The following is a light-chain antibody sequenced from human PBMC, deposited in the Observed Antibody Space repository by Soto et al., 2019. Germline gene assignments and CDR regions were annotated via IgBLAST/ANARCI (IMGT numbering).Light chain of an antibody. CDR3: QQYNSALT. CDR1: QSISSW. CDR2: KAS. V-gene: IGKV1-5*03. Sequence: DIQMTQSPSTLSASVGDRVTMACRASQSISSWLAWYQQKPGKAPKLLIYKASSLESGVPSRFSGSGSGTEFTLTISSLQPDDFATYYSQQYNSALTFGGGTNVEIK. J-gene: IGKJ4*01.